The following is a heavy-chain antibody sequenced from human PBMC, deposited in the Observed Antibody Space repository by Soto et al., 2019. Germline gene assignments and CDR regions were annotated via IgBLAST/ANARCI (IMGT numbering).Heavy chain of an antibody. V-gene: IGHV4-59*08. Sequence: SETLSLTCTVSGGSISSYYWSWIRQPPGKGLEWIGYIYYSGSTNYNPSLKSRVTISVDTSKNQFSLKLSSVTAADTAVYYCARLGDAYYGSGSYPYYYYHMDVWGKGTTVTVSS. D-gene: IGHD3-10*01. J-gene: IGHJ6*03. CDR2: IYYSGST. CDR1: GGSISSYY. CDR3: ARLGDAYYGSGSYPYYYYHMDV.